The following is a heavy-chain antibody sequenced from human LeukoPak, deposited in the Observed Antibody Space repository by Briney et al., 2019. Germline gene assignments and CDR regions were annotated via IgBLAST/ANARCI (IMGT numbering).Heavy chain of an antibody. D-gene: IGHD2-15*01. CDR1: GFTFSSYS. J-gene: IGHJ4*02. V-gene: IGHV3-21*06. Sequence: GGSLRLSCAASGFTFSSYSMNWVRQAPGKGLEWVSSISSSTIDIYYADSVEGRFTISRDNAKNSLFLQMNSLRAEDTAVYYCARNLGYCTGGSCSQLFDFWGQGTLVTVSS. CDR2: ISSSTIDI. CDR3: ARNLGYCTGGSCSQLFDF.